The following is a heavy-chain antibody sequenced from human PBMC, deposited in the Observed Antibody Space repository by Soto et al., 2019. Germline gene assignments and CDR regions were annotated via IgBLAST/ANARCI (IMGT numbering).Heavy chain of an antibody. CDR1: GYTFTDFD. V-gene: IGHV1-8*01. J-gene: IGHJ6*03. CDR3: ARGGALTAGYYYYYMDV. D-gene: IGHD2-21*02. CDR2: MNPRSGIT. Sequence: QEPLVQSGAEVKKPGASVKVSCKASGYTFTDFDITWVRQATGQGLEWMVWMNPRSGITGFTDKLEGRVTMTRDTSTTTAYMELSDLTSEDTAVYFCARGGALTAGYYYYYMDVWGSGTAVTVSS.